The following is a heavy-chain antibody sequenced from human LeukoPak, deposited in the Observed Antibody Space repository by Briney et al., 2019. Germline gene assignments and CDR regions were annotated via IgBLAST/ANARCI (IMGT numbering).Heavy chain of an antibody. J-gene: IGHJ4*02. CDR3: ARATYSSGSYYFDN. V-gene: IGHV1-2*02. CDR2: INPNSGGT. D-gene: IGHD6-19*01. Sequence: ASVKVTCTASGYTFTGYYMHWMRQAPGQGLEWMGWINPNSGGTNYPQKFQGRVTMTIDTSISTAYMELSTLRSADTAVYYCARATYSSGSYYFDNWGQGTLVTVSS. CDR1: GYTFTGYY.